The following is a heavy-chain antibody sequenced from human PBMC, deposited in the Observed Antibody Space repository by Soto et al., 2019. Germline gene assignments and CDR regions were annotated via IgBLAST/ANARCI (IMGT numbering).Heavy chain of an antibody. CDR3: ARGRGYSYGLDP. Sequence: SETLSLTCTVSGDSISSSNNYWSWIRQPPGEGLEWIGFISYSGTTSYSPSLKSRVAISLDTSKNQFSLSLSSVTAADTAVYYCARGRGYSYGLDPWGQGTLVTVS. D-gene: IGHD5-18*01. CDR2: ISYSGTT. J-gene: IGHJ5*02. CDR1: GDSISSSNNY. V-gene: IGHV4-30-4*01.